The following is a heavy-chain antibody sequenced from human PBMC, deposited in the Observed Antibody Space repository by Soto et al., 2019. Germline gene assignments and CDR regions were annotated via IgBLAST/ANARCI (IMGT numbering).Heavy chain of an antibody. CDR3: AKLSSQDIVLMVYATIDY. CDR1: GFTFSSYA. Sequence: EVQLLESGGGLVQPGGSLRLSCAASGFTFSSYAMSWVRQAPGKGLEWVSAISGSGGSTYYADSVKGRFTISRDNSKNTLYLQMNSQRAEDTAVYYCAKLSSQDIVLMVYATIDYWGQGTLVTVSS. J-gene: IGHJ4*02. CDR2: ISGSGGST. D-gene: IGHD2-8*01. V-gene: IGHV3-23*01.